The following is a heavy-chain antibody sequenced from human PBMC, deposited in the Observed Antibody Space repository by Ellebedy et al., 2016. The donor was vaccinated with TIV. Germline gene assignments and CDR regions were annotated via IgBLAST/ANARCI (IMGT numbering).Heavy chain of an antibody. J-gene: IGHJ6*02. D-gene: IGHD6-6*01. CDR3: ARRPNYYGMDV. CDR1: GFTVSSNY. CDR2: IYSGGST. V-gene: IGHV3-53*01. Sequence: GESLKISCAASGFTVSSNYMSWVRQAPGKGLEWVSVIYSGGSTYYADSVKGRFTISRDNSKNTLYLQMNSLRAEDTAVYYWARRPNYYGMDVWGQGTTVTVSS.